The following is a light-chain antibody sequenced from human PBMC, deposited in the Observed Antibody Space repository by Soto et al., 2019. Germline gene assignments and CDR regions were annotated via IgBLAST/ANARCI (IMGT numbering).Light chain of an antibody. V-gene: IGLV1-44*01. Sequence: QSVLTQPPSASGTPGQRVTISCSGSSSNIGSNTVNWYQQLPGTAPKFLIYDVSKRPSGVPDRFSGSKSGNTASLTVSGLQAEDEAEYYCSSYAGSHTLVFGGGTKLTVL. CDR3: SSYAGSHTLV. CDR1: SSNIGSNT. J-gene: IGLJ2*01. CDR2: DVS.